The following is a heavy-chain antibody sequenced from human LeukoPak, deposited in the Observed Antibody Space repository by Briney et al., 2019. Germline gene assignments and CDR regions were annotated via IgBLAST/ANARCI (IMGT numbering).Heavy chain of an antibody. V-gene: IGHV1-46*04. D-gene: IGHD2-2*01. Sequence: ASVKVSCKASGYTFTSYYMHWVRQAPGQGLEWMGTINPSGGNIDYAQKLQGRLTVTRDASTSTVNMELSSLTSDDTAVYYCATYCSSTICYAGSNDAFDIWGQGTMVTVSS. CDR2: INPSGGNI. CDR3: ATYCSSTICYAGSNDAFDI. CDR1: GYTFTSYY. J-gene: IGHJ3*02.